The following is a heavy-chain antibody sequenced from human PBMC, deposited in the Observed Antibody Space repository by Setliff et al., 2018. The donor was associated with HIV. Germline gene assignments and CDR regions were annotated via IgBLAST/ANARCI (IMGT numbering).Heavy chain of an antibody. V-gene: IGHV1-58*01. CDR2: IVVGSGNT. CDR3: AADPQTGTTSYDAFDI. Sequence: SVKXSCKASGFTFTNSAVQWVRQARGQRLEWIGWIVVGSGNTNYAQKFQERVTITRDMSTSRAYVELSGLRTEDTAVYYCAADPQTGTTSYDAFDIWGQGTVVTVSS. J-gene: IGHJ3*02. D-gene: IGHD1-7*01. CDR1: GFTFTNSA.